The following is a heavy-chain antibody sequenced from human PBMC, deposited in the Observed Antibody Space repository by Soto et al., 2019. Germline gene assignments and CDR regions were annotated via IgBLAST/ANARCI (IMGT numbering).Heavy chain of an antibody. J-gene: IGHJ6*02. D-gene: IGHD2-21*02. CDR2: IWHDASHE. CDR1: GFDVSNFV. CDR3: AREGGDEWIDYYYYGMEV. Sequence: GSLRLGGAASGFDVSNFVMHWVRQAPGKGLECVAVIWHDASHEYYGDSVQRRFTISRDNSKHLLYLQMNSLRAEDTAVYYCAREGGDEWIDYYYYGMEVWGHGTTVTVSS. V-gene: IGHV3-33*01.